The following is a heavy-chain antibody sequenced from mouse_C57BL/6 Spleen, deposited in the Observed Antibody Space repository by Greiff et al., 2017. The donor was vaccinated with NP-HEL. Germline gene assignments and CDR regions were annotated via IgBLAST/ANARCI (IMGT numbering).Heavy chain of an antibody. Sequence: VQLQQPGAELVKPGASVKLSCKASGYTFTSYWMHWVKQRPGQGLEWIGMIHPNSGSTNYNEKFKSKATLTVDKSSSTAYMQLSSLTSEDSAVYYCARTVVAKGVFDYWGQGTTLTVSS. D-gene: IGHD1-1*01. J-gene: IGHJ2*01. CDR1: GYTFTSYW. CDR3: ARTVVAKGVFDY. V-gene: IGHV1-64*01. CDR2: IHPNSGST.